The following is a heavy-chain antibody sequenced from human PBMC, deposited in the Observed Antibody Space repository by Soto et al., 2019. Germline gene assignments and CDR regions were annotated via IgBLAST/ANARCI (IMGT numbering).Heavy chain of an antibody. CDR3: ARQGDYHYDY. CDR2: INPNSGDT. CDR1: EYTFTGYH. D-gene: IGHD3-10*01. Sequence: ASVKVSCKASEYTFTGYHIHWVRQAPGQGLEWMGWINPNSGDTNYAQKFRGWVTMTGDTSINTAYMELSRLRSDDTAVYYCARQGDYHYDYWGQGTLVTVS. J-gene: IGHJ4*02. V-gene: IGHV1-2*04.